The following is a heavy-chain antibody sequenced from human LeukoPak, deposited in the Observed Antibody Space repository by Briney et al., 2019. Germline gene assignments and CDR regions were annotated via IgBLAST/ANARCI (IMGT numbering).Heavy chain of an antibody. J-gene: IGHJ4*02. CDR2: IYSSGST. V-gene: IGHV4-4*07. D-gene: IGHD6-6*01. Sequence: SETLSLTCTVSGGSISSYYWNWIRQPAGKGLEWIGRIYSSGSTNYNPSLKSRVTMSVDTSKNQFSLKLSSVTAADTAVYYCARDPVGFISHPSEYSSSYWGQGTLVTVSS. CDR1: GGSISSYY. CDR3: ARDPVGFISHPSEYSSSY.